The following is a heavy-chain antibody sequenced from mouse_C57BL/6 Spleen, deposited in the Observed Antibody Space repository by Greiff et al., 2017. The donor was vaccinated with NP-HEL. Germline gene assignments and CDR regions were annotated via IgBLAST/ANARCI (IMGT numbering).Heavy chain of an antibody. CDR3: ARVGFAY. CDR1: GFTFSDYG. V-gene: IGHV5-17*01. J-gene: IGHJ3*01. CDR2: ISSGSSTI. Sequence: EVKVVESGGGLVKPGGSLKLSCAASGFTFSDYGMHWVRQAPEKGLEWVAYISSGSSTIYYADTVKGRFTISRDNAKNTLFLQMTSLRSEDTAMYYCARVGFAYWGQGTLVTVSA.